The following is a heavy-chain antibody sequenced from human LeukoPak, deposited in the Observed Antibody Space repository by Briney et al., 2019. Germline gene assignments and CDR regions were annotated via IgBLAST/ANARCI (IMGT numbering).Heavy chain of an antibody. D-gene: IGHD3-10*02. J-gene: IGHJ3*02. CDR1: GGSIRTFY. CDR3: ARVQSADYDRAFDI. V-gene: IGHV4-59*01. Sequence: SETLSLTCTVSGGSIRTFYWNWIRQPPGKGLEWIGYIYYTGNTNYNPSLKSRVTISLDTSKNQFSLKLSSVTAADTAVYYCARVQSADYDRAFDIWGQGTLVTVSS. CDR2: IYYTGNT.